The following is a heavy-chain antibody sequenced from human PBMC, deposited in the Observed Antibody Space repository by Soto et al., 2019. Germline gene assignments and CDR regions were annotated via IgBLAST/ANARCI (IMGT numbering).Heavy chain of an antibody. CDR1: GFTFSNYG. J-gene: IGHJ6*02. D-gene: IGHD2-8*01. Sequence: SVKVSCKASGFTFSNYGLNWVRQAPGQGLEWMGWVSANNGHTNYAQNLQGRVSMTTDTSTSTAYMELRGLRFDDTAVYYCARDIESVTAKHFFYYYAMDVWGQGTTVTVSS. V-gene: IGHV1-18*01. CDR3: ARDIESVTAKHFFYYYAMDV. CDR2: VSANNGHT.